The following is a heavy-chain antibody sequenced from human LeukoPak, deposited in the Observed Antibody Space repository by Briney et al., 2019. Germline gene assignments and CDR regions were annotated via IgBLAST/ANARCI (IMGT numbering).Heavy chain of an antibody. CDR2: ISGSGGST. D-gene: IGHD2-2*01. J-gene: IGHJ4*02. CDR3: APGPCSSSTCYAAEGY. CDR1: GFTFSGYA. Sequence: GGSLRLSCAASGFTFSGYAMSWVRQAPAKGLEWVSAISGSGGSTYYADSVKGRFTISRDNSKKTLYLQMNSLRAEDTAVYYCAPGPCSSSTCYAAEGYWGQGTLVTVSS. V-gene: IGHV3-23*01.